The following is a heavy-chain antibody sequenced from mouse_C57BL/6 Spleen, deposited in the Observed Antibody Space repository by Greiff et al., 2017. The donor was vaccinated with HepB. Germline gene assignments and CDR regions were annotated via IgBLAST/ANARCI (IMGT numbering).Heavy chain of an antibody. Sequence: DVQLVESGGDLVKPGGSLKLSCAASGFTFSSYGMSWVRQTPDKRLEWVATISSGGSYTYYPDSVKGRFTISRDNAKNTLYLQMSSLKSEDTAMYYCARQDDYAFAYWGQGTLVTVSA. CDR2: ISSGGSYT. CDR1: GFTFSSYG. J-gene: IGHJ3*01. V-gene: IGHV5-6*01. D-gene: IGHD2-4*01. CDR3: ARQDDYAFAY.